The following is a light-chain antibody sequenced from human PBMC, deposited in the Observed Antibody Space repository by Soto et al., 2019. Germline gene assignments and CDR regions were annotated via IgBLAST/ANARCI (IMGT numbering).Light chain of an antibody. Sequence: SPGERATRSCRASQSVSSSYLAWYQQKPGQAPRLLIYGASSRATGIPDRFSGSGSGTDFTLTISRLEPEDFAVYYCQQYGNSPITFGQGTRLEIK. CDR2: GAS. J-gene: IGKJ5*01. V-gene: IGKV3-20*01. CDR3: QQYGNSPIT. CDR1: QSVSSSY.